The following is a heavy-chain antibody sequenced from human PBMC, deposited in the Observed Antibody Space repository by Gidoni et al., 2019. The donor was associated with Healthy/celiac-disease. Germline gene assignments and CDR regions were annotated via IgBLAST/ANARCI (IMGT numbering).Heavy chain of an antibody. CDR2: INHSGST. Sequence: QVQLQPWGAGLLKPSATLSLTCAVYGGSFSGYSLSWIRQPPGKGLEWIGEINHSGSTNYNPSIKSRVTISVDTSKNQFLLKLSSVTAADTAVYYGERSGRIRMTTVTTRWFDPWGQGTLVTVSS. CDR3: ERSGRIRMTTVTTRWFDP. J-gene: IGHJ5*02. D-gene: IGHD4-4*01. CDR1: GGSFSGYS. V-gene: IGHV4-34*01.